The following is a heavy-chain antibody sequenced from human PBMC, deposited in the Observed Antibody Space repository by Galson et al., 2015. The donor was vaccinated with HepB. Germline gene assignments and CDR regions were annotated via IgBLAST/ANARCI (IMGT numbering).Heavy chain of an antibody. Sequence: SLRLSCAASGFTVSSNYMSWVRQAPGKGLEWVSVIYSGGSTYYADSVKGRFTISRDNSKNTLYLQMNSLRAEDTAVYYCARGSVGYYGSGSIYYFDYWGQGTLVTVSS. V-gene: IGHV3-53*01. J-gene: IGHJ4*02. CDR2: IYSGGST. CDR1: GFTVSSNY. D-gene: IGHD3-10*01. CDR3: ARGSVGYYGSGSIYYFDY.